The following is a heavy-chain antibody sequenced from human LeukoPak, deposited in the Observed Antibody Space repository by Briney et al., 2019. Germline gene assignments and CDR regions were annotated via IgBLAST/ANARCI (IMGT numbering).Heavy chain of an antibody. D-gene: IGHD3-10*01. V-gene: IGHV3-64D*06. CDR3: VRGLYGLGWDY. J-gene: IGHJ4*02. CDR2: ISSDVGSI. CDR1: RFTFSNFN. Sequence: GGSLRLSCSATRFTFSNFNMHWVRPARGKGVQFVSGISSDVGSIDYADSVRGRFTIYRDNSKNIQYLRMSSQRVEDTALYYCVRGLYGLGWDYWGPGTLVTVSS.